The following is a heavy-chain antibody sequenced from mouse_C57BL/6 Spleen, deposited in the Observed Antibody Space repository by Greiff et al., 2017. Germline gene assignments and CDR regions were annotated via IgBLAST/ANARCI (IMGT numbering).Heavy chain of an antibody. CDR3: AGHYSSYWWYFDV. CDR2: IYPRSGNT. CDR1: GYTFTSYG. J-gene: IGHJ1*03. Sequence: QVQLQQSGAELARPGASVKLSCKASGYTFTSYGISWVKQRTGQGLEWIGEIYPRSGNTYYNEKFKGKATLTADKSSSTAYMELRSLTSEDSAVYFCAGHYSSYWWYFDVWGTGTTVTVSA. V-gene: IGHV1-81*01. D-gene: IGHD2-5*01.